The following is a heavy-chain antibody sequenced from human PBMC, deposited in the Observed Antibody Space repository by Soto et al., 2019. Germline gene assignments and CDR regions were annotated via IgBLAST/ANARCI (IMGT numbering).Heavy chain of an antibody. CDR1: GGSISSNF. Sequence: KASETLSLTCSVSGGSISSNFWSWVRQPPGKGLEWIGHINSRGRTNYNPSLMSRVTISMDTSKNQFSLKLTSVTAADTAVYYCARAESSSSEGFDYWGRGTLVTVSS. J-gene: IGHJ4*02. V-gene: IGHV4-59*01. CDR2: INSRGRT. D-gene: IGHD6-6*01. CDR3: ARAESSSSEGFDY.